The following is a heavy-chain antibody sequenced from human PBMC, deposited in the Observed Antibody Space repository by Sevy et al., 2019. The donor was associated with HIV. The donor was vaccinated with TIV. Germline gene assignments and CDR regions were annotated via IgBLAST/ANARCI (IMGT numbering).Heavy chain of an antibody. D-gene: IGHD6-19*01. CDR3: ARRSAGQWLAVYYFDS. Sequence: SETLSLTCSVSGDSITRSAYYWAWIRQPPGKGVEWIGSISSSGSTYHNASLKGRLTMAVDTSKSQFSLTLESVTAADTAVYYCARRSAGQWLAVYYFDSWGQGTLVTVSS. CDR1: GDSITRSAYY. J-gene: IGHJ4*02. CDR2: ISSSGST. V-gene: IGHV4-39*01.